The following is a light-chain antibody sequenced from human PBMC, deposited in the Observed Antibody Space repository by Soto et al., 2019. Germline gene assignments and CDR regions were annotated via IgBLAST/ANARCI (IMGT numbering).Light chain of an antibody. CDR2: GVN. Sequence: QSALTQPASVSGSPGQSITISCTGTSSDVGGYNYVSRYQHQPGKAPKLMFYGVNNRPSGVSNRFSASKSGNTASLTISGLQAEDEADYYCISYTSSSTLVFGGGTKLTVL. CDR1: SSDVGGYNY. J-gene: IGLJ2*01. CDR3: ISYTSSSTLV. V-gene: IGLV2-14*03.